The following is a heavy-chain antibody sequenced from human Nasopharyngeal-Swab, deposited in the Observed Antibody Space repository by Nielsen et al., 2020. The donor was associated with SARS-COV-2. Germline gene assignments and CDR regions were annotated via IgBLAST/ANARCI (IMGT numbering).Heavy chain of an antibody. CDR2: IKSKTDGGTA. V-gene: IGHV3-15*01. J-gene: IGHJ4*02. CDR1: GFAFSNAW. CDR3: RTELKWELTPINI. Sequence: GESLKISCAASGFAFSNAWMSWVRQAPGKGLEWVGRIKSKTDGGTAEYAAPVKGRFTVSRDDSKDTLYLQMDSLKIEDTAVYYCRTELKWELTPINIWGQGTLVTVSS. D-gene: IGHD1-26*01.